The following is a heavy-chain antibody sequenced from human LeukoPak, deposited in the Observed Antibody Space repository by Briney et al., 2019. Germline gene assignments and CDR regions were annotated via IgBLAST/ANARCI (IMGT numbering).Heavy chain of an antibody. V-gene: IGHV4-39*01. J-gene: IGHJ4*02. D-gene: IGHD3-10*01. Sequence: SETLSLTCTVSGGSISSSDYRWGWIRQPPGKGLEWIGSIFYSGSPHYNPSLKSRVAISVDTSRNQFSLMLSSVTAADTAVYYCARRRRCGSGITSPHDYWGQGTLVTVSS. CDR1: GGSISSSDYR. CDR2: IFYSGSP. CDR3: ARRRRCGSGITSPHDY.